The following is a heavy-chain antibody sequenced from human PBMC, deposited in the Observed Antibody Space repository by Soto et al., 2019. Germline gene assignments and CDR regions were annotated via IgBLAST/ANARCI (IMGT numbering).Heavy chain of an antibody. CDR3: AREILITGGIMITFGEAPDAFDI. Sequence: ASVKVSCKASGYNFTSYGISWVRQAPGQGLEWMGWISAYNGNTNYAQKLQGRVTMTTDTSTSTAYMELRSLRSDDTAVYYCAREILITGGIMITFGEAPDAFDIWGQGTMVTVSS. D-gene: IGHD3-16*01. CDR2: ISAYNGNT. J-gene: IGHJ3*02. CDR1: GYNFTSYG. V-gene: IGHV1-18*01.